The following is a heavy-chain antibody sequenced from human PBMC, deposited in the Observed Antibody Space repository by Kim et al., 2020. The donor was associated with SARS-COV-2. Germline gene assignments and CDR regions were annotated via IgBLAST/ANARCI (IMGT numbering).Heavy chain of an antibody. V-gene: IGHV1-18*01. CDR3: ERNRGRVDSYYYGSGTNWFDP. Sequence: ASVKVSCKASGYTFTSYGISWVRQAPGQGLEWMGWISAYNGNSNYAQKLQGRVTMTTDTSTSTAYMERRSLRSDDTAVYYCERNRGRVDSYYYGSGTNWFDPWGQGTLVTVSP. J-gene: IGHJ5*02. CDR2: ISAYNGNS. CDR1: GYTFTSYG. D-gene: IGHD3-10*01.